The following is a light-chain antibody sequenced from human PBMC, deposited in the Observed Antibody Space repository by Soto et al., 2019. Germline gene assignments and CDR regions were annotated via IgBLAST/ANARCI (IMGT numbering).Light chain of an antibody. J-gene: IGLJ3*02. CDR3: SSYAASSPSLL. CDR2: EDT. CDR1: SNTVETYTL. Sequence: QSALTQPASVAGSPGQSITISCTGISNTVETYTLVSWYQQYPGEAPNLIIYEDTKRPSGVSDRFSGFKSGNTASLTISGLQRDDESHYYCSSYAASSPSLLFGGGTKVTVL. V-gene: IGLV2-23*01.